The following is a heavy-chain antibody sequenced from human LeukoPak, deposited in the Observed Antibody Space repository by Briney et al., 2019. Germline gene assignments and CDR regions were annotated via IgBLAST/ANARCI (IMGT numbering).Heavy chain of an antibody. Sequence: SETLSLTCTVSGGSISSYYWSWIRQPAGKGLEWIGRIHTSGSTNYNPSLKSRVTMSVDTSKNQFSLKLTSVTAADTAVYYCARLYSNYVGFDYWGQGTLVTVSS. D-gene: IGHD4-11*01. CDR2: IHTSGST. CDR3: ARLYSNYVGFDY. J-gene: IGHJ4*02. V-gene: IGHV4-4*07. CDR1: GGSISSYY.